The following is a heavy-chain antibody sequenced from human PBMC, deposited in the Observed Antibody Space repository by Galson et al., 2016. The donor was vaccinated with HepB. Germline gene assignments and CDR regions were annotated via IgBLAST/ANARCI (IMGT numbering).Heavy chain of an antibody. Sequence: SLRLSCAAAGVTFSSYWMVWVRQAPGAGLEWVANINDDGSAKNYVDAVKGRFTISRDNVKNSPYLQMNSLRVEDTAVYFCAREPFISPLDYWGPGTLVTVSA. CDR1: GVTFSSYW. D-gene: IGHD2/OR15-2a*01. V-gene: IGHV3-7*03. J-gene: IGHJ4*02. CDR3: AREPFISPLDY. CDR2: INDDGSAK.